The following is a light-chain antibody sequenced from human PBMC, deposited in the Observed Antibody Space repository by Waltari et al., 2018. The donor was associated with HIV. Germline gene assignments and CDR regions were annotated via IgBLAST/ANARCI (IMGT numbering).Light chain of an antibody. CDR3: SSYTSSSTLV. CDR1: SSDVGGYNY. J-gene: IGLJ2*01. V-gene: IGLV2-14*01. Sequence: QSALTQPASVSGSPGPSITISCTGTSSDVGGYNYVSWYQQHPGKAPKLMIYEVSNRPSGVSNRFSGSKSGNTASLTISGLQAEDDADYHCSSYTSSSTLVFGGGTKLTVL. CDR2: EVS.